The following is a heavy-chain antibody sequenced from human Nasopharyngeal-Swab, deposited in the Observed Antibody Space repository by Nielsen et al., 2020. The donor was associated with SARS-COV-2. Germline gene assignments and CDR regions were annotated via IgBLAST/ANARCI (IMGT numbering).Heavy chain of an antibody. J-gene: IGHJ6*03. Sequence: WVRQAPGQGLEWVGRINPNSGGTNYAQKFQGRVTVTRDTSISAAYMELSRLRSDDTAVYYCARGRTTVTEYYYYYYFDVWGKGTTVTVSS. V-gene: IGHV1-2*06. D-gene: IGHD4-17*01. CDR3: ARGRTTVTEYYYYYYFDV. CDR2: INPNSGGT.